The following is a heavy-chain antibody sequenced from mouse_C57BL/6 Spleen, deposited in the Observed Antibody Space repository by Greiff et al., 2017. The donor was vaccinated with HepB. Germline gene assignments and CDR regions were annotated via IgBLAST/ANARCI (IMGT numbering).Heavy chain of an antibody. CDR2: INPNNGGT. CDR3: ARAGSSYEGSFDV. J-gene: IGHJ1*03. D-gene: IGHD1-1*01. V-gene: IGHV1-26*01. CDR1: GYTFTDYY. Sequence: VQLQQSGPELVKPGASVKISCKASGYTFTDYYMNWVKQSHGKSLEWIGDINPNNGGTSYNQKFKGKATLTVDKSSSTAYMELRSLTSEDSAVYYCARAGSSYEGSFDVWGTGTTVTVSS.